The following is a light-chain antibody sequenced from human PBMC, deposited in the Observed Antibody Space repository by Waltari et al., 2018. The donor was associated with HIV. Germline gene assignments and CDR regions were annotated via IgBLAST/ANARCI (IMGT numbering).Light chain of an antibody. CDR2: GAS. CDR1: QSVSSSY. J-gene: IGKJ1*01. Sequence: EIVLTHSPGTLSLSPGERATLSCRASQSVSSSYLAWYQQKPGQAPRLLIYGASSTATGIPDRCSGSGSGTDFTLTISRLEPEDCAGYNCQQYGTFGQGTKVEIK. V-gene: IGKV3-20*01. CDR3: QQYGT.